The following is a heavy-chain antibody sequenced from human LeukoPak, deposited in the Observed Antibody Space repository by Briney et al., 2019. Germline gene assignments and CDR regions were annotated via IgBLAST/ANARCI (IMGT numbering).Heavy chain of an antibody. D-gene: IGHD3-3*01. J-gene: IGHJ4*02. Sequence: GGSLRLSCAASGFTFSTYAMSWVRQAPGKGLEWVSAISGSGGSTYYADSVKGRFTISRDNSKNTLYLQMNSLRAEDTAVYYCVRDVLRFSEWLSRGAFDYWGQGTLVTVSS. CDR2: ISGSGGST. V-gene: IGHV3-23*01. CDR1: GFTFSTYA. CDR3: VRDVLRFSEWLSRGAFDY.